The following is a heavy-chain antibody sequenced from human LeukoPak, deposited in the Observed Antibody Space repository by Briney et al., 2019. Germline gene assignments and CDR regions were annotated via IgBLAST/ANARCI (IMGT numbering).Heavy chain of an antibody. CDR3: ARANYGSGTYYDQFDY. V-gene: IGHV4-59*01. CDR2: IYYRGST. J-gene: IGHJ4*02. CDR1: GGSISSYY. D-gene: IGHD3-10*01. Sequence: PSETLSLTCTVSGGSISSYYWSWIRQPPGQGLEWIGHIYYRGSTSYNPFLKSRVTISVDTSKNQFSLRLSSLTAADTAVYYCARANYGSGTYYDQFDYWGQGTLVTVSS.